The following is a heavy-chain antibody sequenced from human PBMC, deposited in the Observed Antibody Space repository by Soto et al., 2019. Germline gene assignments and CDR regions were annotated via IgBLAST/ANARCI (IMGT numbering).Heavy chain of an antibody. CDR3: AKENLEWLSGPDY. CDR1: GGTFSSYT. D-gene: IGHD3-3*01. V-gene: IGHV1-69*04. J-gene: IGHJ4*02. Sequence: GASVKVSCKASGGTFSSYTISWVRQAPGQGLEWMGRIIPILGIANYAQKFQGRVTLYLQMNSLRGDDTAVYYCAKENLEWLSGPDYWGQGTLVTVSS. CDR2: IIPILGIA.